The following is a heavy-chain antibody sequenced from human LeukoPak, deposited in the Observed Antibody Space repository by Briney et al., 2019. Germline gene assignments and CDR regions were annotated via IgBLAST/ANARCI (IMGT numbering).Heavy chain of an antibody. CDR3: ARFNSGSYYGNWFDP. CDR1: GGTFSSYA. Sequence: SVKVSCEASGGTFSSYAISWVRQAPGQGLEWMGRIIPILGIANYAQKFQGRVTITADKSTSTAYMELSSLRSEDTAVYYCARFNSGSYYGNWFDPWGQGTLVTVSS. J-gene: IGHJ5*02. D-gene: IGHD1-26*01. CDR2: IIPILGIA. V-gene: IGHV1-69*04.